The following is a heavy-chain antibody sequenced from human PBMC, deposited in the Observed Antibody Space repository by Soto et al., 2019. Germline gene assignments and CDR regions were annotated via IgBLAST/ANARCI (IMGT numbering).Heavy chain of an antibody. D-gene: IGHD3-22*01. Sequence: PSETLSLTCTVSGGSISSYYWSWIRQPPGKGLEWIGYIYYSGSTNYNPSLKSRVTISVDTSKNQFSLKLSSVTAADTAVYYCARTAYYYDSSGYLWYFDYWGQGTLVTVSS. V-gene: IGHV4-59*01. CDR1: GGSISSYY. J-gene: IGHJ4*02. CDR2: IYYSGST. CDR3: ARTAYYYDSSGYLWYFDY.